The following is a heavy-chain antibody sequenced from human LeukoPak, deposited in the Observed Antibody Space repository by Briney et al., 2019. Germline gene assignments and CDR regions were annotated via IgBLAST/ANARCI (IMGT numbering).Heavy chain of an antibody. Sequence: KASETLSLTCTVSGGSISSYYWSWIRQPPGKGLEWIGYIYYSGSTNYNPSLKSRVTISVDTSRNQFSLKLSSVTAADTAVYYCARDGPIITMAQGAFDIWGQGTMVTVSS. CDR1: GGSISSYY. J-gene: IGHJ3*02. D-gene: IGHD3-10*01. CDR3: ARDGPIITMAQGAFDI. V-gene: IGHV4-59*12. CDR2: IYYSGST.